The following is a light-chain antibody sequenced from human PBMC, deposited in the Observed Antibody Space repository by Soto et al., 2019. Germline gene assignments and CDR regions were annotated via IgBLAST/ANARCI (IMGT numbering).Light chain of an antibody. V-gene: IGKV1-12*01. CDR2: AAS. CDR3: LQVYSFPRT. J-gene: IGKJ1*01. CDR1: QDIGGR. Sequence: DIQMTQSPSSVSASVGARITITCRASQDIGGRLAWFQQKPGKAPHYLIQAASILQSGVPSRFSGSVSGTELILTINNLQPEDFESYFGLQVYSFPRTFGLGTKVDI.